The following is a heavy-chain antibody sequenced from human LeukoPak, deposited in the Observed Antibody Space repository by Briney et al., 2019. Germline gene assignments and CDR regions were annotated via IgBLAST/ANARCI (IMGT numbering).Heavy chain of an antibody. CDR3: ARRYSSSWYSWWFDP. CDR2: IIPIFGTA. Sequence: ASVKVSCKASGGTFSSYAISWVRQAPGQGLEWMGGIIPIFGTANYAQKFQGRVTITADESTSTAYMELSSLRSEDTAVYYCARRYSSSWYSWWFDPWGQGTLVTVSS. V-gene: IGHV1-69*13. J-gene: IGHJ5*02. CDR1: GGTFSSYA. D-gene: IGHD6-13*01.